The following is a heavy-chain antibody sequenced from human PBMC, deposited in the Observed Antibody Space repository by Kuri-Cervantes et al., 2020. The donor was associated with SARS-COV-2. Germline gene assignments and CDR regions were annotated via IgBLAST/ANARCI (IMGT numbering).Heavy chain of an antibody. D-gene: IGHD4/OR15-4a*01. J-gene: IGHJ5*02. Sequence: LRLSCAVYGGSFSGYYWSWIRQPPGKGLEWIGEINHSGSTNYNPSLKSRVTISVDTSKNQFSLKLSSVTAADTAVYYCARDPNANHNNWFDPWGQGTLVTVSS. V-gene: IGHV4-34*09. CDR3: ARDPNANHNNWFDP. CDR1: GGSFSGYY. CDR2: INHSGST.